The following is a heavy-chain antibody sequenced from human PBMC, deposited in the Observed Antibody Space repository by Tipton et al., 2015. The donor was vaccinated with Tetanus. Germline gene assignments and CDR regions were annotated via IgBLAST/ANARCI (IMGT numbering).Heavy chain of an antibody. Sequence: SLRLSCAASGFTFSSYAMHWVRQAPGKGLEWVAVISYDGSNKYYADSVKGRFTISRDNSKNTLYLQMNSLRAEDTAVYYCARDVSYCSGGSCYSGYYYYGMDVWGQGTTVTVSS. CDR2: ISYDGSNK. CDR1: GFTFSSYA. CDR3: ARDVSYCSGGSCYSGYYYYGMDV. V-gene: IGHV3-30-3*01. J-gene: IGHJ6*02. D-gene: IGHD2-15*01.